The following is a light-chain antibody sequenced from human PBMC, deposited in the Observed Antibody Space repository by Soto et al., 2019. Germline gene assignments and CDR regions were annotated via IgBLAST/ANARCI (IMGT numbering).Light chain of an antibody. CDR1: QSVSSD. J-gene: IGKJ5*01. CDR3: QPIHSIPIT. Sequence: DIQMTQSPSSLSASVGDRVTITCRASQSVSSDLNWYQQKAGKAPKLLIYAASSLQSGVPSRFSGSGSGTHFILTISSLQPEDFATYCCQPIHSIPITLGQGTRLEIK. V-gene: IGKV1-39*01. CDR2: AAS.